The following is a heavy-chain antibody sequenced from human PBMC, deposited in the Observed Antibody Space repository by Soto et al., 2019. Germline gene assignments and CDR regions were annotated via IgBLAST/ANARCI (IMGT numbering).Heavy chain of an antibody. CDR3: ARDGSGYYYGSGSYYNEGFDP. D-gene: IGHD3-10*01. Sequence: QVQLVQSGAEVKKPGSSVKVSCKASGGTFSSYAISWVRQAPGQGLEWMGGIIPIFGTANYAQKFQGRVTITADESTSTAYMELSSLRSEDTVVYYCARDGSGYYYGSGSYYNEGFDPWGQGTLVTVSS. V-gene: IGHV1-69*01. CDR1: GGTFSSYA. CDR2: IIPIFGTA. J-gene: IGHJ5*02.